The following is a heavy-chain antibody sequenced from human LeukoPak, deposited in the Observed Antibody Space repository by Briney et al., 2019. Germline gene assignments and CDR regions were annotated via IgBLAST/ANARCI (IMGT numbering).Heavy chain of an antibody. CDR3: TRQPSYYDSSGYLSY. J-gene: IGHJ4*02. Sequence: GGSLRLSCAASGFTFSGSAMHWVRQASGKGLEWVGRIRSKANSYATAYAASVKGRFTISRDDSKNTAYLQMNSLKTEDTAVYYCTRQPSYYDSSGYLSYWGQGTLVTVSS. CDR2: IRSKANSYAT. V-gene: IGHV3-73*01. D-gene: IGHD3-22*01. CDR1: GFTFSGSA.